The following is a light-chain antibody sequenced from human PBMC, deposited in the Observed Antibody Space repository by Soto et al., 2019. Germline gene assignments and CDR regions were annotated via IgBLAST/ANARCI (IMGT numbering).Light chain of an antibody. V-gene: IGKV3-20*01. CDR3: QQYGSSPT. CDR1: QSVSSSY. Sequence: TVLKHSQGTLSLSAYERATVSFSASQSVSSSYLAWYQQKPGQAPRLLIYGASSRATGIPDRFSGSGSGTDFTLPISRLEPEDFAVYYCQQYGSSPTFGQGTRLEI. J-gene: IGKJ5*01. CDR2: GAS.